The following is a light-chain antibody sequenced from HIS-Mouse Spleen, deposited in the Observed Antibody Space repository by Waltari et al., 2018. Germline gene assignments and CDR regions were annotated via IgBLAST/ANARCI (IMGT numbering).Light chain of an antibody. CDR2: EVS. J-gene: IGLJ1*01. V-gene: IGLV2-11*01. CDR1: SSDVGGSND. CDR3: CSYAGSYTGV. Sequence: QSALTQPRSVSGSPGQSVTIPCTGTSSDVGGSNDVAWYQQHPGKAPKLMIYEVSKRPSGVPDRFSGSKSGNTASLTISGLQAEDEADYYCCSYAGSYTGVFGTGTKVTVL.